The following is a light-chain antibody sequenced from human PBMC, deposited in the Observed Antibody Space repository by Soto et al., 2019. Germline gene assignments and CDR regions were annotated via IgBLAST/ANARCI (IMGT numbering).Light chain of an antibody. J-gene: IGKJ1*01. Sequence: DVLMTQSPLSLPVTLGQPASMSCISTDGLVYSDGNTYVNWFQQRPGQSPQLLIYAASNRFSGVPDRFSGSGSGTEFTLKISRVEVEDVVVYYCMQSIELPRMFGQGTKVDIK. CDR1: DGLVYSDGNTY. V-gene: IGKV2D-29*02. CDR3: MQSIELPRM. CDR2: AAS.